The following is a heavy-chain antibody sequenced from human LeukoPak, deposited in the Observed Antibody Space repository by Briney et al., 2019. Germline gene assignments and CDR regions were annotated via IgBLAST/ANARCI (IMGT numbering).Heavy chain of an antibody. CDR2: IHSRGDNT. CDR3: ARQILRGSYFYYLDV. V-gene: IGHV3-23*01. Sequence: GGSLRLSCAASGFSFNSFGMSWVRQTPGKGLEWVSSIHSRGDNTHCADSLEGRFTISRDTWKNTVYLQMNRLRVEDTATYYCARQILRGSYFYYLDVWGTGTPVTVSS. CDR1: GFSFNSFG. J-gene: IGHJ6*03. D-gene: IGHD3-10*01.